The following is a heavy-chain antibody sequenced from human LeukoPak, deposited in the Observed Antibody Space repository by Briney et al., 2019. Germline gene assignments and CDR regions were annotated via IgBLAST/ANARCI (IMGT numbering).Heavy chain of an antibody. Sequence: QPGGSLRLSCAASGFTFSGYWMHWVRQVPGKGLVWVSRLNTDGSSTSYADSVKGRFTISRDNAKNSLYLQMNSLRAEDTAVYYCARADSSGWYTVDYWGQGTLVTVSS. J-gene: IGHJ4*02. CDR3: ARADSSGWYTVDY. CDR2: LNTDGSST. CDR1: GFTFSGYW. D-gene: IGHD6-19*01. V-gene: IGHV3-74*01.